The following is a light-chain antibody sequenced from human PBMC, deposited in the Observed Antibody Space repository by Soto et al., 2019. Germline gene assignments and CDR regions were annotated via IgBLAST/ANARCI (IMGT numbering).Light chain of an antibody. Sequence: EIVMTQSPATLSVSPGERATLSCRASQSVSSNLAWYQQKPGQAPRLLIYGASTRATGIPARFSGSGSGTDFTLTISSLQSEDFAVYYCQQYNNWSPITFGQGTLLEIK. V-gene: IGKV3-15*01. CDR2: GAS. J-gene: IGKJ5*01. CDR1: QSVSSN. CDR3: QQYNNWSPIT.